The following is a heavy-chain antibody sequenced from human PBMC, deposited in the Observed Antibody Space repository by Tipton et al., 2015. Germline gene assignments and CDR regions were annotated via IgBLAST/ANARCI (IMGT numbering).Heavy chain of an antibody. D-gene: IGHD6-13*01. CDR1: GFTFDDYA. Sequence: SLRLSCAASGFTFDDYAMHWVRQVPGKGLEWVSGISWNSGSIAYADSVKDRFTISRDNAKNSLYLQMNSLRVEDTALFYCAKDKSAAGTHVAFDLWGQGTLVTVSS. CDR2: ISWNSGSI. J-gene: IGHJ3*01. CDR3: AKDKSAAGTHVAFDL. V-gene: IGHV3-9*01.